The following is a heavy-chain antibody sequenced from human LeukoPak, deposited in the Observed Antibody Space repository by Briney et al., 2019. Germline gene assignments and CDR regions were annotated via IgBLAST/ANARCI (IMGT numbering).Heavy chain of an antibody. CDR2: IYYSGST. CDR3: APMVRGVIIY. CDR1: GGSISSGDYY. Sequence: SETLSLTCTVSGGSISSGDYYWSWIRQPPGTGLEWIGYIYYSGSTYYNPSLKSRVTISVDTSKNQFSLKLSSVTAADTAMYYCAPMVRGVIIYWGQGTRVTVSS. V-gene: IGHV4-30-4*01. D-gene: IGHD3-10*01. J-gene: IGHJ4*02.